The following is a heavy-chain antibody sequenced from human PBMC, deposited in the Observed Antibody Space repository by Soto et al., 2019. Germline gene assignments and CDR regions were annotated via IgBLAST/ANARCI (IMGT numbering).Heavy chain of an antibody. CDR3: ATWRSCHWFDY. CDR2: IISSDSNA. V-gene: IGHV5-51*01. Sequence: PGESLKISCKGPGDSFSSYSIGWVRQVPGKGLEWIGNIISSDSNAGYSPSFQGKDTISVDKSLSTTSLEWSSLKAYYTAIYYCATWRSCHWFDYWGQGTLVTVSS. J-gene: IGHJ4*02. CDR1: GDSFSSYS. D-gene: IGHD6-19*01.